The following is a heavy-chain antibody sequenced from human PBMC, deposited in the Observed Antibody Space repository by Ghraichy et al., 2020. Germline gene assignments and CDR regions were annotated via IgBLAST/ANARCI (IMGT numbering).Heavy chain of an antibody. Sequence: GGSLRLSCTASGFTFSNYALSWVRQAPGKGLDWVSTVSGGGATYYAESVKGRFTISRDNSKNTLFLQMNRLRAEDTAVFYCAKGAQAADGTAFDTWGQGTMVTVSS. CDR2: VSGGGAT. CDR3: AKGAQAADGTAFDT. V-gene: IGHV3-23*01. D-gene: IGHD6-13*01. J-gene: IGHJ3*02. CDR1: GFTFSNYA.